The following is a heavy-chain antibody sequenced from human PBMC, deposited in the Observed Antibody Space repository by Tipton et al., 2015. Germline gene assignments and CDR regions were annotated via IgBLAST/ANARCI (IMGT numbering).Heavy chain of an antibody. D-gene: IGHD2-21*02. CDR2: IYFGGST. CDR1: GGSIDKSGYY. J-gene: IGHJ2*01. Sequence: LRLSCSVSGGSIDKSGYYWGWFRQPPGKGLEWIASIYFGGSTFYTPSLMSRVSMSVDTSKNQFSLKMASVTAADSALYYCARSGGNIVVVTGSWYFDLWGRGTLVTVSS. CDR3: ARSGGNIVVVTGSWYFDL. V-gene: IGHV4-39*01.